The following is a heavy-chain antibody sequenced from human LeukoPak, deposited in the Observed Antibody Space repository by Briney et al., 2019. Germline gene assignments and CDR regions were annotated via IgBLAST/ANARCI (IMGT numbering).Heavy chain of an antibody. V-gene: IGHV4-34*01. D-gene: IGHD5-18*01. CDR1: GGSFSAYY. J-gene: IGHJ4*02. Sequence: SETLSLTCAVFGGSFSAYYWSWIRQPPGEGLEWIGEINHSGSTNYNPSLKSRVTISVDTSKNQFSLTLSSVTTADTAVYYCARGQKYRNGYTVTELGSGYFAYWGQGTLVTVSS. CDR2: INHSGST. CDR3: ARGQKYRNGYTVTELGSGYFAY.